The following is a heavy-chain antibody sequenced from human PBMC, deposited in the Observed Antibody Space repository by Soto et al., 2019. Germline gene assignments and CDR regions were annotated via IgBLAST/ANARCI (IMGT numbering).Heavy chain of an antibody. V-gene: IGHV4-4*07. J-gene: IGHJ4*02. CDR3: AREDYYDTGYYVF. CDR1: GRSMSGYY. CDR2: IYTSGTT. Sequence: PSETLSLTCTVSGRSMSGYYWSWIRQPAGERLEWIGRIYTSGTTDFNPSLKGRVTMSVDTSKNQFSLKLTSVTAADTALYYCAREDYYDTGYYVFWGQGTQVIVSA. D-gene: IGHD3-9*01.